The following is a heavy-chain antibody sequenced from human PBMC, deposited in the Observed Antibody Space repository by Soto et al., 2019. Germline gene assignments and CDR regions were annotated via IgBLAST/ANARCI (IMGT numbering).Heavy chain of an antibody. Sequence: QAQLEQSGAEVKKPGASVKVSCKSSGYTFSTSGISWVRQAPGQGLEWTGWISTYNGDANYAQRFQGRVTMTTDTSTSTTFMELRSLRSDDTAVYYCAREGPRPYYYYGMDVWGQGTTVTVSS. CDR1: GYTFSTSG. D-gene: IGHD6-6*01. CDR2: ISTYNGDA. J-gene: IGHJ6*02. V-gene: IGHV1-18*01. CDR3: AREGPRPYYYYGMDV.